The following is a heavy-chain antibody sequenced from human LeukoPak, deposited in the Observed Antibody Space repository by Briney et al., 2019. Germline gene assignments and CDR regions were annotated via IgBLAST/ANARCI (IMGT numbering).Heavy chain of an antibody. CDR3: ARFDYYDSSGYPFDY. Sequence: GGSLRLSCAVSGFTFRSYEMNWVRQAPGKGLEWVSYISSSGSTIYYADSVKGRFTISRDNAKNSLYLQMNSLRAEDTAVYYCARFDYYDSSGYPFDYWGQGTLVPVSS. D-gene: IGHD3-22*01. CDR1: GFTFRSYE. CDR2: ISSSGSTI. J-gene: IGHJ4*02. V-gene: IGHV3-48*03.